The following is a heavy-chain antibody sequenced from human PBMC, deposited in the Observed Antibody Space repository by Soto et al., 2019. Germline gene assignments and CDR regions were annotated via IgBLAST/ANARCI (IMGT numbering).Heavy chain of an antibody. J-gene: IGHJ4*02. CDR2: IKQGRSEK. V-gene: IGHV3-7*01. D-gene: IGHD2-2*02. CDR1: GFTFSSYW. CDR3: ARGSRYCSSTSCYTFDS. Sequence: GALRLSCAASGFTFSSYWMSWVRQAPGKGLEWVANIKQGRSEKYYVDSVKGRFTISRDNAKNSLYLQMNSLRAEDTAVYYCARGSRYCSSTSCYTFDSWGQGTLVTVSS.